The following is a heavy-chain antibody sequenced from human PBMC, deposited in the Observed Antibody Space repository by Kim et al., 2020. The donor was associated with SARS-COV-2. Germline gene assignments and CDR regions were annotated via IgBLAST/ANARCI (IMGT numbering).Heavy chain of an antibody. Sequence: ADSVKGLFTISRDNSKNTLYLQMNSLRAEDTAVYYCAKGSSVVTPLGAFDIWGQGTMVTVSS. V-gene: IGHV3-30*02. J-gene: IGHJ3*02. CDR3: AKGSSVVTPLGAFDI. D-gene: IGHD2-15*01.